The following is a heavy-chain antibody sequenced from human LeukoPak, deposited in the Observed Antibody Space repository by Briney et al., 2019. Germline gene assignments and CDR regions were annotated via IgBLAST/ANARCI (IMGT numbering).Heavy chain of an antibody. Sequence: KPSETLSLTCTVSGVSISSYYWSWIRQPPGKGLEWIGYIYYSGSTNYNPSLKSRVTISVDTSKNQFSLKLSSVTAADTALYYCARGSGLLPDWGQGTLVTVPS. CDR2: IYYSGST. V-gene: IGHV4-59*01. CDR3: ARGSGLLPD. CDR1: GVSISSYY. D-gene: IGHD3-10*01. J-gene: IGHJ1*01.